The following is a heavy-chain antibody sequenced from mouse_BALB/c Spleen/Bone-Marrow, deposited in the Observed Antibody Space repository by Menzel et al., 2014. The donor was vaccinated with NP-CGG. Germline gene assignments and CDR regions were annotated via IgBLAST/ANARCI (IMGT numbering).Heavy chain of an antibody. Sequence: QVQLQQSGAELVKPGASVKLSCRVSGYTFTNYFVYWVKQRPGQGLEWIGEINPSNDTPNLNEKFKSKATLTVDKSSSTAYMQLSSLTSEDSAVYYCTRSGYYGYGWYFDVWGAGTTATVSS. CDR2: INPSNDTP. V-gene: IGHV1S81*02. CDR3: TRSGYYGYGWYFDV. D-gene: IGHD1-2*01. CDR1: GYTFTNYF. J-gene: IGHJ1*01.